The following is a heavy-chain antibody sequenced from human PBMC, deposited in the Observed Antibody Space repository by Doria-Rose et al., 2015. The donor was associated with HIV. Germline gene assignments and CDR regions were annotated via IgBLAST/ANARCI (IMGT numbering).Heavy chain of an antibody. J-gene: IGHJ4*02. V-gene: IGHV2-26*01. Sequence: QVTLKESGPVLVKPTETLTLTCTVSGVSLSSPGMGVSWIRQPPGKALEWLAHMFSDDDRSYKTSLKSRLTISRGTSKSQVVPTMTDMDPVDTATYYCARIKSSRWYHKYYFDFWGQGTLVIVSA. CDR1: GVSLSSPGMG. CDR2: MFSDDDR. D-gene: IGHD6-13*01. CDR3: ARIKSSRWYHKYYFDF.